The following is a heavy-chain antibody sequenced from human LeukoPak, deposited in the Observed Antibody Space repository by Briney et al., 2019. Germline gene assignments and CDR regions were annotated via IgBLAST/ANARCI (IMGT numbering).Heavy chain of an antibody. CDR3: VRDKRFPDDVFDI. D-gene: IGHD3-10*01. Sequence: PGGSLRLSCAASGFTFSSYAMSWVRQAPGKGLERVSAVSGSDGRTWYADSVRGRFTISRDNFKNTLSVQMNSLRGEDTAVYYCVRDKRFPDDVFDIWGQGTMVTVSS. V-gene: IGHV3-23*01. CDR1: GFTFSSYA. CDR2: VSGSDGRT. J-gene: IGHJ3*02.